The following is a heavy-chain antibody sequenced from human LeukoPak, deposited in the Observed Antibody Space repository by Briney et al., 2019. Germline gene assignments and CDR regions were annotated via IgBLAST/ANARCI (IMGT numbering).Heavy chain of an antibody. D-gene: IGHD6-19*01. Sequence: GGSLRLSCTASGFTFSSYGMHWVRQAPGKGLEWVAVIRFDGSNKCYADSVKGRLTISRDNSKSTLYLQMNSLRAEDTAVYYCAKAVAATGHYYFGRDVWGQGTTVTVSS. J-gene: IGHJ6*02. CDR2: IRFDGSNK. CDR1: GFTFSSYG. CDR3: AKAVAATGHYYFGRDV. V-gene: IGHV3-33*06.